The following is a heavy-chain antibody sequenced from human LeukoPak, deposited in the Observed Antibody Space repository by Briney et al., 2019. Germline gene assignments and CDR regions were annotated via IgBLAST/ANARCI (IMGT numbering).Heavy chain of an antibody. Sequence: SETLSLTCTVSGGSISSYYWSWVRQPPEKGLEWIGYIYYIGSTNSNPSLKSRVTISVDKSKNQFSLKLSSVTAADTAVYYCARDSGSGRLYWGQGTLVTVSS. D-gene: IGHD3-10*01. CDR1: GGSISSYY. CDR2: IYYIGST. CDR3: ARDSGSGRLY. V-gene: IGHV4-59*12. J-gene: IGHJ4*02.